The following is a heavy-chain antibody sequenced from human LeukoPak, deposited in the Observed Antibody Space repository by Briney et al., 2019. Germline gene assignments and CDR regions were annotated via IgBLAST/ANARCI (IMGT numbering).Heavy chain of an antibody. J-gene: IGHJ4*02. D-gene: IGHD3-22*01. V-gene: IGHV4-4*02. CDR3: ASLVGRYSSGLYYYYFDY. Sequence: SGTLSLTCTVSGDSINSLDLWSWVRQPPGKGLEWIGEMYLSGTTHPNPSVKSRVTISIDKSKNQFFLNLSSVTAADTAVYYCASLVGRYSSGLYYYYFDYWGQGTLVTVSS. CDR1: GDSINSLDL. CDR2: MYLSGTT.